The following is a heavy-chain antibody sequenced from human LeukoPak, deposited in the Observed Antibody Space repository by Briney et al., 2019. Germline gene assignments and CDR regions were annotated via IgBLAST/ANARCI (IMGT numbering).Heavy chain of an antibody. CDR1: GFTFSSYS. CDR2: ISSSSSYI. D-gene: IGHD5-18*01. V-gene: IGHV3-21*01. CDR3: ARDGYSYGYTPKYYFDY. Sequence: PGGSLRLSCAASGFTFSSYSMNWVLQAPGKGLEWVSSISSSSSYIYYADSVKGRFTISRDNAKNSLYLQMNSLRAEDTAVYYCARDGYSYGYTPKYYFDYWGQGTLVTVSS. J-gene: IGHJ4*02.